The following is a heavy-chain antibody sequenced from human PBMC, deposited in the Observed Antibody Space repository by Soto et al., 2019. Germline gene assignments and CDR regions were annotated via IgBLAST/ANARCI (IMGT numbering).Heavy chain of an antibody. V-gene: IGHV1-46*01. CDR2: INPSGGST. D-gene: IGHD2-2*01. CDR3: AIPYCSSTSCYEGTNNWFDP. CDR1: GYTSTSYY. J-gene: IGHJ5*02. Sequence: ASVKVSCKASGYTSTSYYMHLVRQAPGQELEWMGIINPSGGSTSYAQKFQGRVTMTRDTSTSTVYMELSSLRSEDTAVYYCAIPYCSSTSCYEGTNNWFDPWGQGTLVTVSS.